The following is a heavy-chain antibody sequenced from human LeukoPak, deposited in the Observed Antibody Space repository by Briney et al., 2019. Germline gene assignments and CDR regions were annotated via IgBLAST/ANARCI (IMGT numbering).Heavy chain of an antibody. D-gene: IGHD2-2*01. Sequence: ASVKVSCKASGGTFSSYAISWVRQAPGQGLEWMGGIIPIFGTANYAQKFQGRVTITADESTSTAYMELSSLRSEDTAVYYCARGEPDIVVVPAAITLDYWGQGTLVTVSS. CDR2: IIPIFGTA. V-gene: IGHV1-69*13. CDR3: ARGEPDIVVVPAAITLDY. CDR1: GGTFSSYA. J-gene: IGHJ4*02.